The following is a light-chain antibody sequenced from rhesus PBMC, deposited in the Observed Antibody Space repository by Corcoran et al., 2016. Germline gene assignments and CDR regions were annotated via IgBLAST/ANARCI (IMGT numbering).Light chain of an antibody. V-gene: IGKV1-25*01. CDR2: KAS. CDR3: QQHNSDPLT. CDR1: PGISSY. Sequence: DIQMTQSPSSLSASVGATVTITCRSSPGISSYLAWSPQQPGKAPKLLIYKASTLQSGVPSRFMGNGSGKELTLTISSLHPEDFATYYCQQHNSDPLTFGPGTKLDIK. J-gene: IGKJ3*01.